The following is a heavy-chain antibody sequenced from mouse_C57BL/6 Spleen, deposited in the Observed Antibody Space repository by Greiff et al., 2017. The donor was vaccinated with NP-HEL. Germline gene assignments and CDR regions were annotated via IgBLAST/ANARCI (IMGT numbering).Heavy chain of an antibody. Sequence: EVQLQQSGAELVRPGASVKLSCTASGFNIKDYYMHWVKQRPKQGLEWIGRIDPEDGDTESAPKFQGKATMTADTSSNTAYLQLSSLTSEDTAVYYCTTFYYDAFDYWGQGTTLTVSS. V-gene: IGHV14-1*01. D-gene: IGHD2-4*01. J-gene: IGHJ2*01. CDR1: GFNIKDYY. CDR3: TTFYYDAFDY. CDR2: IDPEDGDT.